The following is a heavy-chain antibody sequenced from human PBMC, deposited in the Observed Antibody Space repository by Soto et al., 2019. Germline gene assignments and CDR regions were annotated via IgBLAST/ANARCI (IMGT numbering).Heavy chain of an antibody. J-gene: IGHJ4*02. CDR2: INQSGFT. CDR3: ARFPFDRSSWTNPRYFDY. D-gene: IGHD6-13*01. Sequence: SENLSLTCAVYCLSFSGYYWTWIRQPPGTGLEWIGEINQSGFTNYNPSLESRVTMSVDTSKNQFSLRLSSVTAADTAVYYCARFPFDRSSWTNPRYFDYWGQGTLVTVS. V-gene: IGHV4-34*01. CDR1: CLSFSGYY.